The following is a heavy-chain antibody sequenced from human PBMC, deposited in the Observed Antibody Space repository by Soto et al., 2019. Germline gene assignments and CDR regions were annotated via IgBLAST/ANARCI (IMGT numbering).Heavy chain of an antibody. J-gene: IGHJ4*02. CDR3: ARDANDYGDYDY. Sequence: GGSLRLSCAASGFTFSSYSMNWVRQAPGKGLEWVSSISSSSSYIYYADSVKGRFTISRDNAKNSLYLQMNSLRDEDTAVYYCARDANDYGDYDYWGQGTLVTVSS. CDR2: ISSSSSYI. D-gene: IGHD4-17*01. CDR1: GFTFSSYS. V-gene: IGHV3-21*01.